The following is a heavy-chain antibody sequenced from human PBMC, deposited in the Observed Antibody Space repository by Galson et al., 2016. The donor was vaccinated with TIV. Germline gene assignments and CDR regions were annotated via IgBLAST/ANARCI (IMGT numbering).Heavy chain of an antibody. V-gene: IGHV3-20*04. J-gene: IGHJ4*02. CDR2: INWNGAST. Sequence: SLRLSCAASGFIFDDYGLSWVRQAPGKGLEWVSSINWNGASTGHADSVKGRFTISRDNAKNSLYLQMNGLRAEDTALYYCAREVPCCGACYYCYFWGQGTLVTVSS. D-gene: IGHD2-21*02. CDR1: GFIFDDYG. CDR3: AREVPCCGACYYCYF.